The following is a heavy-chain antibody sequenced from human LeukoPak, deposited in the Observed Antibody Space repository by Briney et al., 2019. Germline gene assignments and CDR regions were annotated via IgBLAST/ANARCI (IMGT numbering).Heavy chain of an antibody. J-gene: IGHJ4*02. CDR3: TTHRGEWVLDF. Sequence: PGGSLRLSCTASGFTFTNVWMSWVRQAPGKGLEWVGRIISISGGGTTDYPAPVKGRFTISRDDSKNTLYLQMNSLQTEDTAVYYCTTHRGEWVLDFWGQGSLVTVSS. D-gene: IGHD3-16*01. CDR1: GFTFTNVW. V-gene: IGHV3-15*01. CDR2: IISISGGGTT.